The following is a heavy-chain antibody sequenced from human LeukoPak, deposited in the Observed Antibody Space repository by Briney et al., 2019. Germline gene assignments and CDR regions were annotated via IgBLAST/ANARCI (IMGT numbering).Heavy chain of an antibody. CDR3: ARVNKLMPEFEF. Sequence: GASVKVSFKSAGYTFIDYYIHWVRQAPGQGLEWMGWINPNSGATKYSQKFQGRVSMTRDTSINTAYMYLTKLRSDDTAIFYCARVNKLMPEFEFWGQGTLVTVSS. D-gene: IGHD1/OR15-1a*01. J-gene: IGHJ4*02. CDR2: INPNSGAT. V-gene: IGHV1-2*02. CDR1: GYTFIDYY.